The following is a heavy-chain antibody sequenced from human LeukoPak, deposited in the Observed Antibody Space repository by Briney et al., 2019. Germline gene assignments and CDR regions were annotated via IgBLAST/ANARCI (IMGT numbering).Heavy chain of an antibody. J-gene: IGHJ4*02. CDR1: GGSISSSSYY. CDR2: IYYSGST. D-gene: IGHD6-13*01. CDR3: ARGQQQLKLDY. Sequence: PSETLSLTCTVSGGSISSSSYYWGWIRQPPGKGLEWIGSIYYSGSTYYNPSLKSRVTISVDTSKNQFSLKLSSVTAADTAVYYCARGQQQLKLDYWGQGTLVTVSS. V-gene: IGHV4-39*07.